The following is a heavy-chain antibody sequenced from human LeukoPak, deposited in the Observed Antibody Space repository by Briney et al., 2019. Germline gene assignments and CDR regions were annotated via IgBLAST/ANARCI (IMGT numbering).Heavy chain of an antibody. CDR3: AKDYYDSSGYLYYYYYYMDV. V-gene: IGHV3-30*02. D-gene: IGHD3-22*01. CDR2: IRYDGSNK. J-gene: IGHJ6*03. CDR1: GFTFISYG. Sequence: GGSLRLSCAASGFTFISYGMHWVRQAPGKGLEWVAFIRYDGSNKYYADSVKGRFTISRDNSKNTLYLQMNSLRAEDTAVYYCAKDYYDSSGYLYYYYYYMDVWGKGTTVTISS.